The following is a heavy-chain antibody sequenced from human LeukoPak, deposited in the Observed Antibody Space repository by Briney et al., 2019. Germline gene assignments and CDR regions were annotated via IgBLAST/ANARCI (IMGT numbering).Heavy chain of an antibody. V-gene: IGHV3-9*01. CDR1: GFTFDDYA. D-gene: IGHD6-19*01. Sequence: SLRLSCAASGFTFDDYAMHWVRQAPGKGLEWVSGISWNSDSIGYADSAKGRFTISRDNAKNSLYLQMNSLRAEDTALYYCAKDSFNKVAGTGGLDYWGQGTLVTVSS. J-gene: IGHJ4*02. CDR2: ISWNSDSI. CDR3: AKDSFNKVAGTGGLDY.